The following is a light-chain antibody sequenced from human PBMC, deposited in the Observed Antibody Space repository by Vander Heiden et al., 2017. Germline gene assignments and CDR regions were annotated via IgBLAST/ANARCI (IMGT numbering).Light chain of an antibody. J-gene: IGLJ3*02. V-gene: IGLV5-45*02. Sequence: QAVLTQPSSLSASPGASASLTCPLRSGINVGTYRIYWYQQKQGSPPRYLLRYKSDSEKQQGSGVPSRFSGSKDASANAGILLISGLQSEDEADYYCMIWHSSAWVFGGGTKLTVL. CDR1: SGINVGTYR. CDR3: MIWHSSAWV. CDR2: YKSDSEK.